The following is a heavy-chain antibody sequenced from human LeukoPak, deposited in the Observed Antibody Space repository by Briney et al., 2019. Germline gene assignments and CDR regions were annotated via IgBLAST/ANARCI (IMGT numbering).Heavy chain of an antibody. D-gene: IGHD2-2*01. CDR2: IIPIFGTA. CDR1: GGTFSSYA. J-gene: IGHJ6*02. Sequence: SVTVSCKASGGTFSSYAISWVRQAPGQGLEWMGGIIPIFGTANYAQKFQGRVTITADESTSTAYMELSSLRSEDTAVYYCARVVVPAAAHYYYYYGMDVWGQGTTVTVSS. CDR3: ARVVVPAAAHYYYYYGMDV. V-gene: IGHV1-69*13.